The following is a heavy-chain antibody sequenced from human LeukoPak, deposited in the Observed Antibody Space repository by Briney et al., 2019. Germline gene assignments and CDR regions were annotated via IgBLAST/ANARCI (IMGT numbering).Heavy chain of an antibody. D-gene: IGHD3-10*01. V-gene: IGHV4-4*02. J-gene: IGHJ4*02. Sequence: SETLSLTCAVSGGSISSSNWWSWVRQPPGQGLEWIGEIYHSGSTNYNPSLKSRVTISVDKSKNQFSLKLSSVTAADTAVYYCARRGREGFGELTNYYFDYWGQGTLVTVSS. CDR2: IYHSGST. CDR3: ARRGREGFGELTNYYFDY. CDR1: GGSISSSNW.